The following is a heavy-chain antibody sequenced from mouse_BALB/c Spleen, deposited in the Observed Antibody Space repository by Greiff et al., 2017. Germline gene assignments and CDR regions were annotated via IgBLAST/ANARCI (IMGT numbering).Heavy chain of an antibody. CDR1: GFTFSSFG. Sequence: DVMLVESGGGLVQPGGSRKLSCAASGFTFSSFGMHWVRQAPEKGLEWVAYISSGSSTIYYADTVKGRFTISRDNPKNTLFLQMTSLRSEDTAMYYCARKSDGYYRYFDVWGAGTTVTVSS. J-gene: IGHJ1*01. V-gene: IGHV5-17*02. CDR2: ISSGSSTI. D-gene: IGHD2-3*01. CDR3: ARKSDGYYRYFDV.